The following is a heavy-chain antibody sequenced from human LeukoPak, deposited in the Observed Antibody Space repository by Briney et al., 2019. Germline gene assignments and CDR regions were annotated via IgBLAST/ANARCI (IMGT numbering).Heavy chain of an antibody. CDR1: GFTFSNFA. CDR2: IVGSSST. Sequence: GGSLTLSCAASGFTFSNFAMTWVRQAPGKGLEWVSSIVGSSSTYYADSLKGRFTISRDNAKNSLYLQMNSLRAEDTAVYYCARIGAGSSRDYWGQGTLVTVSS. CDR3: ARIGAGSSRDY. D-gene: IGHD6-13*01. J-gene: IGHJ4*02. V-gene: IGHV3-21*01.